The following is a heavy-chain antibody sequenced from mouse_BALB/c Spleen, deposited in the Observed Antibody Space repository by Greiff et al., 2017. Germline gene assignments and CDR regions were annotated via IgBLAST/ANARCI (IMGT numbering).Heavy chain of an antibody. J-gene: IGHJ3*01. Sequence: EVQRVESGGGLVQPGGSLKLSCAASGFDFSRYWMSWVRQAPGKGLEWIGEINPDSSTINYTPSLKDKFIISRDNAKNTLYLQMSKVRSEDTALYYCARPAYDYDAWFAYWGQGTLVTVSA. V-gene: IGHV4-1*02. CDR1: GFDFSRYW. CDR3: ARPAYDYDAWFAY. D-gene: IGHD2-4*01. CDR2: INPDSSTI.